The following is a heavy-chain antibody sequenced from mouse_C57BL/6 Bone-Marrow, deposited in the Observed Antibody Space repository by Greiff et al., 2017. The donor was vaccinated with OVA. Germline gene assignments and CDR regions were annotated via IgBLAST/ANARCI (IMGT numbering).Heavy chain of an antibody. J-gene: IGHJ2*01. D-gene: IGHD1-1*02. CDR2: IYPRSGNT. CDR3: AREDYGHRGGYFDY. Sequence: VQLQQSGAELARPGASVKLSCKASGYTFTSYGISWVKQRTGQGLEWIGEIYPRSGNTYYNEKFKGKATMTADKSSSTAYMELRSLTSEDSAVYFCAREDYGHRGGYFDYWGQGTTLTVSS. CDR1: GYTFTSYG. V-gene: IGHV1-81*01.